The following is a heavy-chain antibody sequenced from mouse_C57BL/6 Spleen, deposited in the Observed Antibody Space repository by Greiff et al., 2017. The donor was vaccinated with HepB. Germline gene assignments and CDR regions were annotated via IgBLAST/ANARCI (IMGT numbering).Heavy chain of an antibody. Sequence: QVQLQQPGAELVMPGASVKLSCKASGYTFTSYWMHWVKQRPGQGLEWIGEIDPSDSYTNYNQKFKGKSTLTVDKSSSTAYMQLSSLTSEDSAVYYCARYPTLITTVVGYFDVWGTGTTVTVSS. D-gene: IGHD1-1*01. CDR2: IDPSDSYT. V-gene: IGHV1-69*01. CDR3: ARYPTLITTVVGYFDV. CDR1: GYTFTSYW. J-gene: IGHJ1*03.